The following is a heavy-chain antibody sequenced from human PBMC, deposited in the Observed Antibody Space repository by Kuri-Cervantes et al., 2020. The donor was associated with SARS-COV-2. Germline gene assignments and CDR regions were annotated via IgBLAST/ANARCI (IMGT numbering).Heavy chain of an antibody. V-gene: IGHV3-30-3*01. CDR1: GFTFSSYA. D-gene: IGHD3-16*02. CDR3: ARDSYDYVWGSYRFNY. J-gene: IGHJ4*02. Sequence: GESLKISCAASGFTFSSYAMHWVRQAPGKGLEWVAVISYDGSNKYYADSVKGRFTTSRDNSKNTLYLQMNSLRAEDTAVYYCARDSYDYVWGSYRFNYWGQGTLVTVSS. CDR2: ISYDGSNK.